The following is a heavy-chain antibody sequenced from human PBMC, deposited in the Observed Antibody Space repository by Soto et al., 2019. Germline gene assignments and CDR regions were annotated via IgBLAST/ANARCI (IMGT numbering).Heavy chain of an antibody. CDR1: GFTFSSYA. D-gene: IGHD3-10*01. J-gene: IGHJ4*02. CDR2: ISGSGGST. Sequence: EVQLLESGGGLVQPGGSLRLSCAASGFTFSSYAMSWVRQAPGKGLEWVSAISGSGGSTYYADSVKGRFTISRDKSKNTLYLQMNSLRAEDTAVYYWAKDWFGELFWWRGGGGGDYWGQGTLVTVSS. V-gene: IGHV3-23*01. CDR3: AKDWFGELFWWRGGGGGDY.